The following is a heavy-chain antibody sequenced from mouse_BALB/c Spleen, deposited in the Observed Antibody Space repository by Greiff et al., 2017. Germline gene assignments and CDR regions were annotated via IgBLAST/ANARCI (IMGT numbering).Heavy chain of an antibody. Sequence: VQLKQSGPELEKPGASVKISCKASGYSFTGYNMNWVKQSNGKSLEWIGNIDPYYGGTSYNQKFKGKATLTVDKSSSTAYMQLKSLTSEDSAVYYCARGGYGSSYVYWYFDVWGAGTTVTVSS. V-gene: IGHV1-39*01. CDR2: IDPYYGGT. CDR1: GYSFTGYN. J-gene: IGHJ1*01. CDR3: ARGGYGSSYVYWYFDV. D-gene: IGHD1-1*01.